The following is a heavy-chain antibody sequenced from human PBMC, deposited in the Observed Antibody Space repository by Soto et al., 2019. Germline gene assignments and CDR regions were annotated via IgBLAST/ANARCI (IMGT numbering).Heavy chain of an antibody. CDR3: AKALRRYNWNYFISADYYYGMDV. V-gene: IGHV3-30*18. CDR2: ISYDGSNK. Sequence: GGSLRLSCAASGFTFSSYGMHWVRQAPGKGLEWVAVISYDGSNKYYADSVKGRFTISRDNSKNTLYLQMNSLRAEDTAVYYCAKALRRYNWNYFISADYYYGMDVWGQGTTVTVSS. CDR1: GFTFSSYG. D-gene: IGHD1-7*01. J-gene: IGHJ6*02.